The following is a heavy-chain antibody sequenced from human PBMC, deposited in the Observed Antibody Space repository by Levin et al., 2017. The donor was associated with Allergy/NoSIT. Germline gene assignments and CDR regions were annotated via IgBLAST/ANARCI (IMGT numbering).Heavy chain of an antibody. V-gene: IGHV3-33*01. CDR3: ARGRGSAAGPTDFYFDY. D-gene: IGHD6-13*01. CDR1: GFPFRTFG. Sequence: PGGSLRLSCAASGFPFRTFGMHWVRQAPGKGLEWVAVMWYDGTGEYYADSVKGRFTISRDNTKNTLYLQLDSLRTEDTGVYFCARGRGSAAGPTDFYFDYWGQGTLVTVSS. J-gene: IGHJ4*02. CDR2: MWYDGTGE.